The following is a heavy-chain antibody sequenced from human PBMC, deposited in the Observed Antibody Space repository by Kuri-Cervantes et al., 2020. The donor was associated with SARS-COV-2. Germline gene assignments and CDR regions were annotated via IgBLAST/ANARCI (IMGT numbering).Heavy chain of an antibody. V-gene: IGHV1-69*06. D-gene: IGHD6-13*01. CDR3: ARVAAADDYFDY. CDR2: IIPIFGTA. J-gene: IGHJ4*02. CDR1: GGTFSSYA. Sequence: SVKVSCKASGGTFSSYAISWVRQAPGQGLEWMGGIIPIFGTANYAQKFQGRVTITADKSTSTAYMELRSLRSDDTAVYYCARVAAADDYFDYWGQGTLVTVSS.